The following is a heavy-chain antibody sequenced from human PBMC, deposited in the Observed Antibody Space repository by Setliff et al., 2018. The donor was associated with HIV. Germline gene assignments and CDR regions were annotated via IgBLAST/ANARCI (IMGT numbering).Heavy chain of an antibody. D-gene: IGHD6-19*01. J-gene: IGHJ3*02. CDR1: GGSIDIFY. CDR2: IYYSGFT. CDR3: ARGYSSRRPAYDI. V-gene: IGHV4-59*03. Sequence: ASETLSLTCSVSGGSIDIFYWTWIRQAPGKGLEWIGSIYYSGFTSYKPSLNSRVSASVDTSKNQFSLNLTSVTAADTAVYYCARGYSSRRPAYDIWGQGTMVTVSS.